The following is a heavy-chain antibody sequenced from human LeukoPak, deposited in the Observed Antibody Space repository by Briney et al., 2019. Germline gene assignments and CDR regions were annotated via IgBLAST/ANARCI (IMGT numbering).Heavy chain of an antibody. CDR1: GGSISSGGYS. CDR3: ARGSSYYGSGSYYNDLMPKLSWFDP. J-gene: IGHJ5*02. CDR2: IYHSGST. V-gene: IGHV4-30-2*01. Sequence: PSETLSLTCAVSGGSISSGGYSWSWIRQPPGKGLEWIGYIYHSGSTYYNPSLTSRVTISVDRSKNQFSLKLSSVTAADTAVYYCARGSSYYGSGSYYNDLMPKLSWFDPWGQGTLVTVSS. D-gene: IGHD3-10*01.